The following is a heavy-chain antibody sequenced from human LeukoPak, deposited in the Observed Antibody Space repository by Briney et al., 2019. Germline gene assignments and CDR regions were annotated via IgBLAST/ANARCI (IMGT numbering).Heavy chain of an antibody. J-gene: IGHJ6*02. Sequence: KPSETLSLTCAVYGGSFSGYYWSWIRQPPGKGLERIGEINHSGSTNYNPSLKSRVTISVDTSKNQFSLKLSSVTAADTAVYYCARPNSSGWYQQGMDVWGQGTTVTVSS. V-gene: IGHV4-34*01. CDR3: ARPNSSGWYQQGMDV. CDR2: INHSGST. D-gene: IGHD6-19*01. CDR1: GGSFSGYY.